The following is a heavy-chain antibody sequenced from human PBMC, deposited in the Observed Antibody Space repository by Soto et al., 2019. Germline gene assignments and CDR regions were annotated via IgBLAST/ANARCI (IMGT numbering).Heavy chain of an antibody. CDR3: ARVGYYYDSSGYYLSFDY. J-gene: IGHJ4*02. V-gene: IGHV1-8*01. D-gene: IGHD3-22*01. Sequence: QVQLVQSGAEVKKPGASVKVSCKASGYTFTSYDINWVRQATGQGLEWMGWMNPNSGNTGYAQKFQGRVTMTRNTSISTAYMELSSLRSEDTAVYYCARVGYYYDSSGYYLSFDYWGLGTLVTVSS. CDR1: GYTFTSYD. CDR2: MNPNSGNT.